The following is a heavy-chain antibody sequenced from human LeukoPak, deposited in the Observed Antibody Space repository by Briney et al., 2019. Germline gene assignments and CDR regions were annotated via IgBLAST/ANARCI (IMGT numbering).Heavy chain of an antibody. J-gene: IGHJ4*02. CDR3: VKDRTPDGYYSVDY. V-gene: IGHV3-23*01. Sequence: GGSLRLSCTASGFTFGTYAMNWARQAPGKGLQWVALIIGNAATIAYADSVRGRFTISRDNSKNTLYLQMNSLRVEDTAVYYCVKDRTPDGYYSVDYWGQGILVTVSS. D-gene: IGHD3-3*01. CDR2: IIGNAATI. CDR1: GFTFGTYA.